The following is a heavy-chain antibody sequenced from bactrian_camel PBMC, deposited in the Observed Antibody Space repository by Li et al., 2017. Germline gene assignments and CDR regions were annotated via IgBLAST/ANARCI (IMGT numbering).Heavy chain of an antibody. D-gene: IGHD2*01. CDR1: EYTLSRHC. CDR2: FDGHGAI. V-gene: IGHV3S67*01. CDR3: AARQGYCQYKLRDYDY. J-gene: IGHJ4*01. Sequence: DVQLVESGGGSVQAGGSLRLSCVANEYTLSRHCMGWFRQAPGKEREGVADFDGHGAIKYADSVKGRFTVSRDNAKNTVYLQMETLEPEDTAMYYCAARQGYCQYKLRDYDYWGQGPRSPSP.